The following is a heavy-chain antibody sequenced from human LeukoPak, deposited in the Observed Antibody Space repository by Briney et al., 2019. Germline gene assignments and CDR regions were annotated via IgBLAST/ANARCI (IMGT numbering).Heavy chain of an antibody. CDR2: ISSSSSYI. J-gene: IGHJ4*02. CDR3: ARDGRDGYNNYPQVWIDY. CDR1: GFTFSSYS. D-gene: IGHD5-24*01. Sequence: GGSLRLSCAASGFTFSSYSMNWVRQAPGKGLEWVSSISSSSSYIYYADSVKGRFTISRDNAKNSLYLQMNSLRAEDTAVYYCARDGRDGYNNYPQVWIDYWGQGTLVTVSS. V-gene: IGHV3-21*01.